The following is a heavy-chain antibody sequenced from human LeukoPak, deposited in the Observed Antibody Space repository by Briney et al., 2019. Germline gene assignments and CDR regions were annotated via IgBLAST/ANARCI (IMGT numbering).Heavy chain of an antibody. CDR1: GYTFTSYA. D-gene: IGHD3-10*01. J-gene: IGHJ4*02. CDR2: INAGNGNT. CDR3: ARGDVELLWFGELLAHFDY. Sequence: ASVKVSCKASGYTFTSYAMHWVRQAPGQRLEWMGWINAGNGNTKYSQKFQGRVTITRDTSASTAYMELSSLRSEDTAVYYCARGDVELLWFGELLAHFDYWGQGTLVTVSS. V-gene: IGHV1-3*01.